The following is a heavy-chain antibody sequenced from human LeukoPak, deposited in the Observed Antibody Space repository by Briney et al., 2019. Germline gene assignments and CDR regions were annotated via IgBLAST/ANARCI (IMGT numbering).Heavy chain of an antibody. J-gene: IGHJ4*02. Sequence: GESLKISCKGSGYSFITYRIGWVRQMPGKGLEWMGIIYPGDSDTRYSPSFQGQVTISADKSISTAYLQWSSLKASDTAMYYCARLKSRRTVVTPYYFDYWGQGTLVTVSS. D-gene: IGHD4-23*01. CDR2: IYPGDSDT. CDR1: GYSFITYR. V-gene: IGHV5-51*01. CDR3: ARLKSRRTVVTPYYFDY.